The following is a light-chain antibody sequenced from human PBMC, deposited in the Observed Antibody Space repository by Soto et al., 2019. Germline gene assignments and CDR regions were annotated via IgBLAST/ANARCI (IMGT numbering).Light chain of an antibody. J-gene: IGKJ1*01. CDR1: QSLSSY. Sequence: EIVLTQSPATLSLSPGERATLSCRASQSLSSYLAWYQQKTGQAPRLLIYDASNRATGIPARFSGSGSGTDFTLNISSLEPEDFAVYYCQQRSSWPLTFGQGTKVEIK. V-gene: IGKV3-11*01. CDR3: QQRSSWPLT. CDR2: DAS.